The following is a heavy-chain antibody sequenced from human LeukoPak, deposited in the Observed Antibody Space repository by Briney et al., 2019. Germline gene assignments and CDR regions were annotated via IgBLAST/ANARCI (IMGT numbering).Heavy chain of an antibody. CDR3: ARDFGRITIFGVVGQSHGMDV. CDR1: GFTFSSYS. Sequence: PGGSLRLSCAASGFTFSSYSMNWVRQAPGKGLEWVSSISSSSSYIYYADSVKGRFTISRDNAKNSLYLQMNSLRAEDTAVYYCARDFGRITIFGVVGQSHGMDVGGQGTRSPSP. J-gene: IGHJ6*02. CDR2: ISSSSSYI. V-gene: IGHV3-21*01. D-gene: IGHD3-3*01.